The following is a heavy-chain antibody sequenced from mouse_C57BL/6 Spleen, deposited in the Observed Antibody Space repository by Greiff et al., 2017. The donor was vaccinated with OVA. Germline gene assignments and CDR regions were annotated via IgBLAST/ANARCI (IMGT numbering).Heavy chain of an antibody. V-gene: IGHV5-17*01. CDR3: ARWLRGYAMDY. J-gene: IGHJ4*01. Sequence: EVKVEESGGGLVKPGGSLKLSCAASGFTFSDYGMHWVRQAPEKGLGWVAYISSGSSTIYYADTVKGRFTISRDNAMNTLFLQMTSLRSEDTAMYYCARWLRGYAMDYWGQGTSVTVSS. CDR1: GFTFSDYG. CDR2: ISSGSSTI. D-gene: IGHD2-2*01.